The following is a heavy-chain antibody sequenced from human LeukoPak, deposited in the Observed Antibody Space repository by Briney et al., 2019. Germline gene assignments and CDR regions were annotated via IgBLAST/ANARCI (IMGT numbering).Heavy chain of an antibody. J-gene: IGHJ4*02. Sequence: GGSLRLSCTASGFSFNTYTMHWVRQPPGKGLEWVSGITATSNYMWYADSVKGRFTISRDNAQNTLYLQMDSLRGEDTAVYYCARSFTALRGGLWGQGTLVIVSS. D-gene: IGHD3-10*01. CDR1: GFSFNTYT. CDR2: ITATSNYM. CDR3: ARSFTALRGGL. V-gene: IGHV3-21*01.